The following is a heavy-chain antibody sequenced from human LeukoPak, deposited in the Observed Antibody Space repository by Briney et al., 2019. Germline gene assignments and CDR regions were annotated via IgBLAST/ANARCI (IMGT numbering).Heavy chain of an antibody. Sequence: SETLSLTCTVSGGSISSYYWSWIRQPPGKGLEWIGYIYYSGSTNYNPSLKSRVTISVKTSKNQFSLKLSSVTAADTAVYYCARGNPAFRFGGLWFDPWGQGTLVTVSS. CDR3: ARGNPAFRFGGLWFDP. D-gene: IGHD3-10*01. CDR2: IYYSGST. CDR1: GGSISSYY. V-gene: IGHV4-59*01. J-gene: IGHJ5*02.